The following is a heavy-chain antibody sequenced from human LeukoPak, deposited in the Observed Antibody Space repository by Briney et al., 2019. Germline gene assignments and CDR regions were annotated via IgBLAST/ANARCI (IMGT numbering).Heavy chain of an antibody. J-gene: IGHJ4*02. CDR3: ARLPYGDPFDY. V-gene: IGHV4-39*01. CDR2: IYYSGST. CDR1: GGSISSSSYY. Sequence: SETLSLTCTVSGGSISSSSYYWGWIRQPPGKGLEWIGSIYYSGSTYYNPSLKCRVTISVDTSKNQFSLKLSSVTAADTAVYYCARLPYGDPFDYWGQGTLVTVSS. D-gene: IGHD4-17*01.